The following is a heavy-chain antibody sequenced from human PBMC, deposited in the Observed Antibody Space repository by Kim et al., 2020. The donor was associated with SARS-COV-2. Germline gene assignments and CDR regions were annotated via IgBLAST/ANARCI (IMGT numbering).Heavy chain of an antibody. CDR3: ARDRGRLPGGGNGFDP. J-gene: IGHJ5*02. CDR1: GGSISSYY. CDR2: IYYSGST. V-gene: IGHV4-59*01. Sequence: SETLSLTCTVSGGSISSYYWSWIRQPPGKGLEWIGYIYYSGSTNYNPSLKSRVTISVDTSKNQFSLKLSSVTAADTAVYYCARDRGRLPGGGNGFDPWG. D-gene: IGHD4-17*01.